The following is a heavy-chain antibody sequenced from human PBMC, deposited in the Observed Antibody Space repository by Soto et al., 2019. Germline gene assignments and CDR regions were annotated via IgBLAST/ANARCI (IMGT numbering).Heavy chain of an antibody. Sequence: EFMKISFKGSEYSFASYGVSWVSQMPWKGLEWMGRIDPSDSYTNYSPSSQGHVTISADKSISTAYLQWSSLKASDTAMYYCARLGYCSSTSCYTHGDYYGMDVWGQGTTVTVSS. CDR3: ARLGYCSSTSCYTHGDYYGMDV. J-gene: IGHJ6*02. D-gene: IGHD2-2*02. V-gene: IGHV5-10-1*01. CDR1: EYSFASYG. CDR2: IDPSDSYT.